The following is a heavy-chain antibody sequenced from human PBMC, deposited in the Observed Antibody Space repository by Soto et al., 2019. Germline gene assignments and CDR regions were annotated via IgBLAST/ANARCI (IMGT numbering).Heavy chain of an antibody. CDR2: IVVGSGNT. V-gene: IGHV1-58*02. CDR1: GFTFTSSA. J-gene: IGHJ4*02. Sequence: GASVKVSCKASGFTFTSSAMQWVRQARGQRLEWIGWIVVGSGNTNYAQKFQERVTITRDMSTSTAYMELSSLRSDDTAVYYCARDEAILTGYYRGIVGPIDYWGQGTLVTVSS. CDR3: ARDEAILTGYYRGIVGPIDY. D-gene: IGHD3-9*01.